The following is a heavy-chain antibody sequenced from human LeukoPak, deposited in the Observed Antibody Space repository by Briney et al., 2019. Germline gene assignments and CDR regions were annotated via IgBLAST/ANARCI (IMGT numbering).Heavy chain of an antibody. V-gene: IGHV3-7*01. D-gene: IGHD6-13*01. CDR2: IRQDGGET. Sequence: PGGSLRLSCAASGFTLSSHWMGWIRQAPGKGLEWVANIRQDGGETYYVDSVKGRFTISRDNAKNSLYLQMNSLRVEETAMYYCARWRQSSTWYWLDPWDQGTLATVSP. CDR3: ARWRQSSTWYWLDP. CDR1: GFTLSSHW. J-gene: IGHJ5*02.